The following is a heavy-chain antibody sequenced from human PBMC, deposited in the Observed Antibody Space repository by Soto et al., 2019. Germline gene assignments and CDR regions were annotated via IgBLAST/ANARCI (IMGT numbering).Heavy chain of an antibody. CDR3: ASMDIVVVPAAAHVAFDI. CDR1: GYTFTSYA. CDR2: INAGNGNT. Sequence: QVQLVQSGAEVKKPGASVKVSCKASGYTFTSYAMHWVRQAPGQRPEWMGWINAGNGNTKYSQKFQGRVTITRDTSASTAYMELSSLRSEDTAVYYCASMDIVVVPAAAHVAFDIWGQGTMVTVSS. V-gene: IGHV1-3*01. J-gene: IGHJ3*02. D-gene: IGHD2-2*03.